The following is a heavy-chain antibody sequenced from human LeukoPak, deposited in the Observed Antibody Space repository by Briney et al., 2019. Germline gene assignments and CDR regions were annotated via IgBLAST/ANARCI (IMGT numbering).Heavy chain of an antibody. Sequence: ASVKVSCKASGYTFTNYAIHWVRQAPGQRLEWMGWNNAGNGITKYSQEFQGRVTISRDTSATTAYMELSTLRSEDMAVYYCARGGFDSSGWYPIEYWGQGTLVTVSS. CDR1: GYTFTNYA. CDR3: ARGGFDSSGWYPIEY. D-gene: IGHD6-19*01. CDR2: NNAGNGIT. J-gene: IGHJ4*02. V-gene: IGHV1-3*02.